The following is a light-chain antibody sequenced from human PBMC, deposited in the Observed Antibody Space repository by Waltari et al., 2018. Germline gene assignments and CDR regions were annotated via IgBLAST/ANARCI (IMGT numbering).Light chain of an antibody. CDR3: QQYYSFPLT. V-gene: IGKV3-15*01. CDR2: GAS. CDR1: QTLNNN. Sequence: EIVVTQSPATLSVSPGDRAILTCRTSQTLNNNLAWFQQKPGQSPRLLIYGASARASGVPARFSGSGSGTEFTLTISSLQPEDFATYFCQQYYSFPLTFGGGTKVEIK. J-gene: IGKJ4*01.